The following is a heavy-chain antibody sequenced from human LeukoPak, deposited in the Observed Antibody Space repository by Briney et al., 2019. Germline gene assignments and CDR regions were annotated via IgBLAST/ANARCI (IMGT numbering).Heavy chain of an antibody. Sequence: GGSLRLSCAASGFTFSSYEMNWVRQAPGKGLEWLSYINYNGESIYYADSVKGRFTVSRDNARGSLSLQMNSLRGEDTAVYYCARRATVTYHGMDVWGQATSLTVSS. J-gene: IGHJ6*02. D-gene: IGHD4-17*01. CDR3: ARRATVTYHGMDV. V-gene: IGHV3-48*03. CDR2: INYNGESI. CDR1: GFTFSSYE.